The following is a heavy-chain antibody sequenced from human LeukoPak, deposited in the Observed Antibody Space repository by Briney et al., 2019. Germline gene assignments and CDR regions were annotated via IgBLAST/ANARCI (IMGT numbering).Heavy chain of an antibody. J-gene: IGHJ4*02. Sequence: PSETLSLTCTVSGGSISSYFWSWIRQPPGKGLEWIGHIYYSGSTDYNPSLKSRVTISVDTSKNQFSLKLSSVTAADTATYYCARHYSTDPFDYWGQGTPVTVSS. CDR2: IYYSGST. V-gene: IGHV4-59*08. CDR3: ARHYSTDPFDY. CDR1: GGSISSYF. D-gene: IGHD4-11*01.